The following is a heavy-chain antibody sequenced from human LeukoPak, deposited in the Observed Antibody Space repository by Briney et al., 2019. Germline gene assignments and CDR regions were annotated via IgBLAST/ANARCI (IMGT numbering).Heavy chain of an antibody. CDR1: GYTFTRYG. V-gene: IGHV1-18*01. J-gene: IGHJ4*02. D-gene: IGHD6-19*01. CDR2: ISGYNGNT. Sequence: ASVKVSCKAPGYTFTRYGISWVRQAPGQGLEWMGWISGYNGNTNYAQKFQGRVTMTTDTSTSTAYMELRSLRSDDTAVYYCARDLAVATLPTFDYWGQGILVTVSS. CDR3: ARDLAVATLPTFDY.